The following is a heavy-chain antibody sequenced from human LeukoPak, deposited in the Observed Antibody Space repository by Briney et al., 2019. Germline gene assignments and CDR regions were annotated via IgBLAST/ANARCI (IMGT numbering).Heavy chain of an antibody. CDR1: RGSISSSSYY. J-gene: IGHJ6*02. CDR3: ARDLYSSSWYRRYYYYGIDV. D-gene: IGHD6-13*01. V-gene: IGHV4-39*07. Sequence: SETLSLTCTVSRGSISSSSYYWGWIRQPPGKGLDWIESIYYSGSTYYNPSLKSRVTISVDTSKNQFSLKLSSVTAADTAVYYCARDLYSSSWYRRYYYYGIDVWGQGTTVTVSS. CDR2: IYYSGST.